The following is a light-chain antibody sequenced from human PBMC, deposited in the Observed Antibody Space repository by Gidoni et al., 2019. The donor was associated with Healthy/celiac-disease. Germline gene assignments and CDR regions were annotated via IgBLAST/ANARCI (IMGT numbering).Light chain of an antibody. J-gene: IGKJ1*01. CDR3: QQRSDSRT. Sequence: EIVLTQSPATLSLSPGERATLSCRASQSVSSYLAWYQQKPGQAPRLLIYDASNRATGIPARFSGSGSGTDFTLTISSLEPADFAGYYCQQRSDSRTFGQGTRVEIK. CDR2: DAS. V-gene: IGKV3-11*01. CDR1: QSVSSY.